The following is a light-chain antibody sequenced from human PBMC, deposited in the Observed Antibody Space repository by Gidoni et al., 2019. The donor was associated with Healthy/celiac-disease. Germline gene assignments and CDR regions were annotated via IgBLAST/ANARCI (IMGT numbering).Light chain of an antibody. Sequence: DIPMTQSPSPLSASVGDRVTITCQASQAISNYLNWYQQKPGKAPKLLIYDASNLETGVPSRFSGSGSGTDFTFTISSLQPEDIATYYCQQYDNLLLTFGQGTRLEIK. J-gene: IGKJ5*01. V-gene: IGKV1-33*01. CDR3: QQYDNLLLT. CDR2: DAS. CDR1: QAISNY.